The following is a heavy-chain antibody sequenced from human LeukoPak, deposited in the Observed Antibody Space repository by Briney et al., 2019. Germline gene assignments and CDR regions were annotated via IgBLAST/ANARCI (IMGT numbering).Heavy chain of an antibody. J-gene: IGHJ4*02. CDR1: GFTFYRLT. CDR3: AKDGGLWVSAHWGDS. V-gene: IGHV3-23*01. Sequence: GSLRLSCAAPGFTFYRLTMRWGRPGPGKGLGGGPTFTTSDGNTYYADSVKGRFTVSGDNSKNTLYLQMNSLRAEDTAVYYCAKDGGLWVSAHWGDSWGRGTLVTVSS. D-gene: IGHD7-27*01. CDR2: FTTSDGNT.